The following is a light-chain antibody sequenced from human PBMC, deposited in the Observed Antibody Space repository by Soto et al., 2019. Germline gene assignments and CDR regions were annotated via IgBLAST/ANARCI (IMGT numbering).Light chain of an antibody. CDR2: EVT. V-gene: IGLV2-14*01. Sequence: QSVLTQPASVSGSPGQAITISCTGTTSDVGGNHYISWYQQHPGRAPKLIIYEVTNRPSGVSNRFSGSKSGSTASLTISGLQREDEADYHCSSFTSKSTLIFGGGTKLTVL. CDR3: SSFTSKSTLI. CDR1: TSDVGGNHY. J-gene: IGLJ2*01.